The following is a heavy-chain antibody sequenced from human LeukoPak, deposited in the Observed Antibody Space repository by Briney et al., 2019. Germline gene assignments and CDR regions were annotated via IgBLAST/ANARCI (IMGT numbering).Heavy chain of an antibody. J-gene: IGHJ4*02. CDR2: IRYDGNEE. CDR3: ARERDRRGYFAY. V-gene: IGHV3-30*02. D-gene: IGHD1-26*01. Sequence: GGSLRLLCAASGFTFSSSAMHWVRQAPGKGLEWVTFIRYDGNEEYYADSVKGRFTVSRDNSKNTLYLQMNSLRLEDTAVYYCARERDRRGYFAYWPGGTLVTVSS. CDR1: GFTFSSSA.